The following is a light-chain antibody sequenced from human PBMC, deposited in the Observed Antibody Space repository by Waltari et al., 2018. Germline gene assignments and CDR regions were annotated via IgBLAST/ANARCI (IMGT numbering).Light chain of an antibody. CDR1: SSNIGNNY. J-gene: IGLJ2*01. Sequence: QSVLTQPPSASGTPGQRVTISCSGSSSNIGNNYVNWYHQVPGTAPKLLIYRNNQRPSGVPDRGSGSKSGTSASLAISGLRSEDEGDYYWAAWDDSLSGVVFGGGTKLTVL. CDR2: RNN. CDR3: AAWDDSLSGVV. V-gene: IGLV1-47*01.